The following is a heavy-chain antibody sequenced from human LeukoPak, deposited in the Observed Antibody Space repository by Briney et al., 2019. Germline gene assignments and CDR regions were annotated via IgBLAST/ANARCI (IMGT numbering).Heavy chain of an antibody. CDR3: ARVPKKLSVVDY. D-gene: IGHD4-23*01. CDR1: GGSISSGGYS. V-gene: IGHV4-30-4*07. Sequence: SETLSLTCAVSGGSISSGGYSWSWIRQPPGKGLEWIGYIYYSGSTYYNPSLKSRVTISVDTSKNQFSLKLSSVTAADTAVYYCARVPKKLSVVDYWGQGTLVTVSS. J-gene: IGHJ4*02. CDR2: IYYSGST.